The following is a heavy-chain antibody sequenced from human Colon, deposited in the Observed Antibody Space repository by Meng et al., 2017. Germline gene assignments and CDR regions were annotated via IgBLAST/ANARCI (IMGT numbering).Heavy chain of an antibody. J-gene: IGHJ4*02. CDR3: ARTFGISWRAFDS. CDR2: ISWNGVTT. V-gene: IGHV3-43*01. Sequence: VWLVESGGVGVQPGGSLRLSCAASGLIIDGYDMHWVRQVPGKGLGWVSLISWNGVTTYYADSVKGRFTISRDNGKISLYLQMNSLRTEDTASYYCARTFGISWRAFDSWGQGTLVTVSS. CDR1: GLIIDGYD. D-gene: IGHD6-13*01.